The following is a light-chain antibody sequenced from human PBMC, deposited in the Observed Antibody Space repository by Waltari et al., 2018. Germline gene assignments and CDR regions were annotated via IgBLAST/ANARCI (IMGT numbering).Light chain of an antibody. CDR2: SAY. CDR1: QSISTT. J-gene: IGKJ1*01. Sequence: EIVLTPSPATVSLSPGERVTLSCMASQSISTTFTWYQQKPGQAPRLLNYSAYNGATGIPARFSGSGSGTDFTLTISSLEPEDSAVYYCQQRSSWPRTFGQGTKVEIK. CDR3: QQRSSWPRT. V-gene: IGKV3-11*01.